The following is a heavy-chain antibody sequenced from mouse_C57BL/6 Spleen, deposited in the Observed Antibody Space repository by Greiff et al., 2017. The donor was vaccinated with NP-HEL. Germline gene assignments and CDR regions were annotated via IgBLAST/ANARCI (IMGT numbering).Heavy chain of an antibody. CDR1: GFTFSSYG. J-gene: IGHJ3*01. CDR3: ARTYYYGSGYWFAY. CDR2: ISSGGSYT. Sequence: EVQVVESGGDLVKPGGSLKLSCAASGFTFSSYGMSWVRQTPDKRLEWVATISSGGSYTYYPDSVKGRFTISRDNAKNTLYLQMSSLKSEDTAVYYCARTYYYGSGYWFAYWGQGTLVTVSA. D-gene: IGHD1-1*01. V-gene: IGHV5-6*01.